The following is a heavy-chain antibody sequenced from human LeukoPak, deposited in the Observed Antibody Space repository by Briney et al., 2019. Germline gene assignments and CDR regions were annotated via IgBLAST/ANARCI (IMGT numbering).Heavy chain of an antibody. J-gene: IGHJ4*02. CDR2: IRSKTYGGTT. V-gene: IGHV3-49*04. CDR1: GFTFGDYV. CDR3: IRNQDSGWYIFES. Sequence: GGSLRLSCRASGFTFGDYVMSWVRQAPGKGLEWVGFIRSKTYGGTTEYAASVKGRFTISRDDSKTIAYLQMNSLKTEDTAVYYCIRNQDSGWYIFESWGQGTLVTVSS. D-gene: IGHD6-19*01.